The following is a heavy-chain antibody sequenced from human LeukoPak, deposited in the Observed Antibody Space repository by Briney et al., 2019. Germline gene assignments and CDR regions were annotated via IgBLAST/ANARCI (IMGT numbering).Heavy chain of an antibody. D-gene: IGHD1-26*01. CDR3: ARAGVGAIYYFDY. Sequence: GGSLRLSCAASGFTFSSYGMHRVRQAPGKGLEWVAVISYDGSNKYYADSVKGRFTISRDNSKNTLYLQMNSLRAEDTAVYYCARAGVGAIYYFDYWGQGTLVTVSS. CDR1: GFTFSSYG. CDR2: ISYDGSNK. V-gene: IGHV3-30*03. J-gene: IGHJ4*02.